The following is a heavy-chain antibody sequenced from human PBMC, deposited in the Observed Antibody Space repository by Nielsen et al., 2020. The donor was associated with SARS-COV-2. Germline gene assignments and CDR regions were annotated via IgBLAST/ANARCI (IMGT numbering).Heavy chain of an antibody. J-gene: IGHJ5*02. V-gene: IGHV3-48*01. CDR1: GFTFSSYS. CDR3: ARDSGSYYGWFDP. Sequence: GESLKISCAASGFTFSSYSMNWVRQAPGKGLEWLSYIGSSSSPIYYTDSVKGRFTISRDNAKNSLYLQMNSLRAEDTAVYYCARDSGSYYGWFDPWGQGTLVTVSS. D-gene: IGHD1-26*01. CDR2: IGSSSSPI.